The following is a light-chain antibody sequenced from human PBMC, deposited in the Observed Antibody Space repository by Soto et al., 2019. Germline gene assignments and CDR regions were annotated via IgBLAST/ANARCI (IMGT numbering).Light chain of an antibody. V-gene: IGKV3-11*01. Sequence: EIVWTHSQATLSFSQGEEATLSGRASQMVSSYLAWYQQKPGQAPRLLIYDASNRATGIPARFSGSGSGTDFTLTISSLEPEDFAVYYCQQRSNWLYTFGQGTKLEIK. J-gene: IGKJ2*01. CDR2: DAS. CDR1: QMVSSY. CDR3: QQRSNWLYT.